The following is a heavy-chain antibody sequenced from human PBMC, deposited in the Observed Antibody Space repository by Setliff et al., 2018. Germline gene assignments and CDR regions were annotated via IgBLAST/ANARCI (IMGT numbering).Heavy chain of an antibody. CDR1: GYTFTSYD. V-gene: IGHV1-18*01. CDR2: ISTYNGDT. D-gene: IGHD3-22*01. CDR3: ARQASLYYYDSSGYYDY. Sequence: ASVKVSCKASGYTFTSYDFSWVRQAPGQGLEWMGWISTYNGDTNYAQKLQGRVTMTTDTSTSTAYMELRSLRSDDTAVYYCARQASLYYYDSSGYYDYWGQGTRVTVSS. J-gene: IGHJ4*02.